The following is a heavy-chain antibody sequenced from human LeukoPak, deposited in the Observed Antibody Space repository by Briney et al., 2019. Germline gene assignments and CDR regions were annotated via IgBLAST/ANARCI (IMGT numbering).Heavy chain of an antibody. CDR2: INHSGST. J-gene: IGHJ4*02. CDR3: ARVAEEYCGGDCYAAGIVDY. Sequence: PSETLSLTCAVYGGSFSGYYWSWIRQPPGKGLEWIGEINHSGSTNYNPSLKSRVTISVDTSKNQFSLKLSSVTAADTAVYYCARVAEEYCGGDCYAAGIVDYWGQGTLVTVSS. D-gene: IGHD2-21*02. V-gene: IGHV4-34*01. CDR1: GGSFSGYY.